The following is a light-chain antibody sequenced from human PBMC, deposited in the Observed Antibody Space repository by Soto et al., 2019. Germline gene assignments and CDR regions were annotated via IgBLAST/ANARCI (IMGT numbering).Light chain of an antibody. V-gene: IGKV3-20*01. CDR3: HQYGNVPLT. Sequence: EIVLTQSPDTLSLSPGVRATLSCRASQRLAGAYLAWFQQKPGQAPRLLTYGASSRATAIPDRFSGSGSGTDFTLTISRLEPEDSAMYYCHQYGNVPLTFGGGTKVEIK. CDR1: QRLAGAY. CDR2: GAS. J-gene: IGKJ4*01.